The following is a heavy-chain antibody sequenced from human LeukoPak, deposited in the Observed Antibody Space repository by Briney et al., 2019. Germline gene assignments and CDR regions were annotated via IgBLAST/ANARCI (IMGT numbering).Heavy chain of an antibody. D-gene: IGHD3-9*01. CDR2: IYYSGST. CDR1: GGSITSSIYC. CDR3: ARVFVP. Sequence: SESLSLTCTVSGGSITSSIYCWGWIRQPPGKGLEWIGAIYYSGSTYYNLWLERRVTISVDTTNNQFSLTPCSVTAAATAVYYCARVFVPSGQGNLVTVSS. V-gene: IGHV4-39*07. J-gene: IGHJ5*02.